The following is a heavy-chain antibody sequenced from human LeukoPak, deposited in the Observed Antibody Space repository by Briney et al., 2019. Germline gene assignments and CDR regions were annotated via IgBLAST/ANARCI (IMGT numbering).Heavy chain of an antibody. CDR2: TYYSGST. CDR1: GGSISSSSYY. Sequence: SETLSLTCTVSGGSISSSSYYWGWIRQPPGKGLEWIGSTYYSGSTYYNPSLKSRVTISVDTSKNQFSLKLSSVTAADTAVYYCARLRYFDWLLYAGIFDYWGQGTLVTVSS. CDR3: ARLRYFDWLLYAGIFDY. V-gene: IGHV4-39*01. J-gene: IGHJ4*02. D-gene: IGHD3-9*01.